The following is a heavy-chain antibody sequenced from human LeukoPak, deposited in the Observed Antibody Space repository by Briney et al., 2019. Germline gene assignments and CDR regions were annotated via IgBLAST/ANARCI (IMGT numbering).Heavy chain of an antibody. CDR2: ISSSSSTI. Sequence: GGSLRLSCAASGFTFSSYSMNWVRQAPGKGLEWVSYISSSSSTIYYADSVKGRFTISRDNAKSSLYLQMNSLRAEDTAVYYCARERDSSGYYSFFDYWGQGTLVTVSS. D-gene: IGHD3-22*01. CDR3: ARERDSSGYYSFFDY. CDR1: GFTFSSYS. J-gene: IGHJ4*02. V-gene: IGHV3-48*01.